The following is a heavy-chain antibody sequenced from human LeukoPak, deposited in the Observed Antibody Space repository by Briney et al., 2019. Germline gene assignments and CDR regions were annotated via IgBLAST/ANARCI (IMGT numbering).Heavy chain of an antibody. V-gene: IGHV3-21*01. J-gene: IGHJ5*02. CDR3: ARESQTYYYDSSGYPNWFDP. CDR1: GLTFSSYS. D-gene: IGHD3-22*01. CDR2: ISSSSSYI. Sequence: GGSLRLSCAASGLTFSSYSMNWVRQAPGKGLEWVSSISSSSSYIYYADSVKGRFTISRDNAKNSLYLQMNSLRAEDTAVYYCARESQTYYYDSSGYPNWFDPWGQGTLVTVSS.